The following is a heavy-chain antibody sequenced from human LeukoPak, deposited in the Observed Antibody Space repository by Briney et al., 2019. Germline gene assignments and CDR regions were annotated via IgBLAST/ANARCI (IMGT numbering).Heavy chain of an antibody. CDR1: GFTFSNAW. CDR2: IKSKTDGGTT. CDR3: TTDRGGSGSYYGDY. J-gene: IGHJ4*02. Sequence: GGSLRLSCAASGFTFSNAWMSWVRQAPGKGLEWVGRIKSKTDGGTTDYAAPVKGRFTISRDDSKNTLYLQMNSLKTEDTAVYYCTTDRGGSGSYYGDYWGQGTLVTVSS. V-gene: IGHV3-15*01. D-gene: IGHD1-26*01.